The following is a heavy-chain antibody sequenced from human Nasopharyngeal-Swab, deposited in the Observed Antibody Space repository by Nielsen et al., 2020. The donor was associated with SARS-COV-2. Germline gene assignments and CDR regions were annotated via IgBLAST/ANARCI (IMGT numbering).Heavy chain of an antibody. CDR1: GFTFSSYA. Sequence: GGSLRLSCAASGFTFSSYAMHWVRQAPGKGLEWVAVISYDGSNKYYADSVKGRFTISRDNSKNTLYLQMNSLRAEDTAVYYCARDGSLTMVRGVQYYYYYMDVWGKGTTVTVSS. CDR3: ARDGSLTMVRGVQYYYYYMDV. CDR2: ISYDGSNK. D-gene: IGHD3-10*01. V-gene: IGHV3-30-3*01. J-gene: IGHJ6*03.